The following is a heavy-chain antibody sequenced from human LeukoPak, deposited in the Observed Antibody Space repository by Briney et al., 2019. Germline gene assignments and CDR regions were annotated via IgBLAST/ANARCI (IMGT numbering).Heavy chain of an antibody. J-gene: IGHJ4*02. Sequence: GGSLRLSCAAPGFTFSIYAMHWVRQAPGKGLEWVAFISSDGSNKYYADSVKGRFTISRDNSKNMLYLQMNGLRDEDTAVYYCDPHDSASQFWGQGTLVTVSS. D-gene: IGHD6-6*01. V-gene: IGHV3-30-3*01. CDR3: DPHDSASQF. CDR1: GFTFSIYA. CDR2: ISSDGSNK.